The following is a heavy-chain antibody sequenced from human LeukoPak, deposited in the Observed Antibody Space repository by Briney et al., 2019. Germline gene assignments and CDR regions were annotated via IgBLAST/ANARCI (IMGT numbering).Heavy chain of an antibody. V-gene: IGHV3-21*01. CDR1: GFTFSTDT. J-gene: IGHJ4*02. CDR2: ISSGSNYI. Sequence: KPGGSLRLSCAASGFTFSTDTMNWVRQPPGKGLEWVSSISSGSNYIYYADSVKGRFTISRDNAQNSLYLQMNSLGAEDTAMYYCARVMDTGYYSHYWGQGTLVTVPS. CDR3: ARVMDTGYYSHY. D-gene: IGHD3-9*01.